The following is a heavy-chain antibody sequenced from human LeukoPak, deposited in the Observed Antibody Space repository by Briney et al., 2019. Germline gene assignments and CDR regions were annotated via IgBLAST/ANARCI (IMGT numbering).Heavy chain of an antibody. V-gene: IGHV4-30-2*01. CDR2: IYHSGST. CDR1: GGSISSGGYY. J-gene: IGHJ6*03. CDR3: ARMAAVAGTWKHYYMDV. D-gene: IGHD6-19*01. Sequence: PSETLSLTCTVSGGSISSGGYYWSWLRQPPGKGLEWIGYIYHSGSTYYNPSLKSRVTISVDRSKNQFSLKLSSVTAADTAVYYCARMAAVAGTWKHYYMDVWGKGTTVTVSS.